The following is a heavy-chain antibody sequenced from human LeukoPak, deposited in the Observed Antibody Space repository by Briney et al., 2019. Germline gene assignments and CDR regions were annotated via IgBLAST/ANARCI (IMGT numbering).Heavy chain of an antibody. CDR2: IRYDGSNK. J-gene: IGHJ4*02. V-gene: IGHV3-30*02. CDR1: GFTFSSYG. D-gene: IGHD3-10*01. CDR3: AKDQKVYGSGLFDY. Sequence: GGSLRLSCAASGFTFSSYGMHWVRQAPGKGLEWVAFIRYDGSNKYYADSVKGRFTISRDNSKNTLYLQMNSLRAEDTAVYYCAKDQKVYGSGLFDYWGQGTLVTVSS.